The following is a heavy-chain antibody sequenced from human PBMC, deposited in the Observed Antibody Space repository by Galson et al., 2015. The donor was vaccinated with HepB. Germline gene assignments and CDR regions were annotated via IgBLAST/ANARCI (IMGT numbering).Heavy chain of an antibody. J-gene: IGHJ6*02. D-gene: IGHD2/OR15-2a*01. CDR2: FDPEDGKR. CDR3: TTAPKYCTSTICHSGYLYGVAI. V-gene: IGHV1-24*01. CDR1: GSTLSELS. Sequence: SVKVSCKVSGSTLSELSVHWVRQGRGYGFQWLGGFDPEDGKRIYAQSFQGRVTMTEDTSADTAYMDLSGLRSEDTAVYYCTTAPKYCTSTICHSGYLYGVAIWGQETTVTVSS.